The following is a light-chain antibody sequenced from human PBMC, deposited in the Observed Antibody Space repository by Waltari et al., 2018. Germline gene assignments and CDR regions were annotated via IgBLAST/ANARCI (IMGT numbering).Light chain of an antibody. Sequence: QSALTQPASVSGSPGQSITISCTGTSSDVGGYNSVSWYQPHPGKAPKLMIYDVTSRPSGVSPRFSGSKSDNTASLTISGLQAEDEADYYCSSYTGRSISVVFGGGTKLTVL. J-gene: IGLJ2*01. V-gene: IGLV2-14*03. CDR1: SSDVGGYNS. CDR2: DVT. CDR3: SSYTGRSISVV.